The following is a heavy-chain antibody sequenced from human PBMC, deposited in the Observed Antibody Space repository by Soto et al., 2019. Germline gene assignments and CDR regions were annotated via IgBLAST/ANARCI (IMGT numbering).Heavy chain of an antibody. V-gene: IGHV4-59*08. CDR2: IYYSGST. J-gene: IGHJ6*03. CDR1: GGSISSYY. Sequence: SETLSLTCTVSGGSISSYYWSWIRQPPGKGLEWIGYIYYSGSTNYNPSLKSRVTISVDTSKNQFSLKLSSVTAADTAVYYCARLSLYYYMDVWGKGATVTVSS. CDR3: ARLSLYYYMDV.